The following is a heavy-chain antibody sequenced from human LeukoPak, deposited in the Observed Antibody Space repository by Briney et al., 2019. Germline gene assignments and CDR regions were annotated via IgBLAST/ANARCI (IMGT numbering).Heavy chain of an antibody. J-gene: IGHJ3*02. D-gene: IGHD1-26*01. CDR1: GGSFSGYY. CDR3: AKDIVGATEAFDI. Sequence: PSETLSLTCAVYGGSFSGYYWSWIRQPPGKGLEWVSAISGSGGSTYYADSVKGRFTISRDNSKNTLYLQMNGLRAEDTAIYYCAKDIVGATEAFDIWGQGTMVTVSS. V-gene: IGHV3-23*01. CDR2: ISGSGGST.